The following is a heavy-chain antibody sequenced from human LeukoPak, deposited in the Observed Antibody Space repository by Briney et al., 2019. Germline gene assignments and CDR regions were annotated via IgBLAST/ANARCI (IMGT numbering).Heavy chain of an antibody. CDR3: AKEKSMAAPGDY. CDR2: ISGSGVST. D-gene: IGHD6-6*01. J-gene: IGHJ4*02. Sequence: GGSLRLSCAASGFRFSSYAMSWVRQAPGKGLEWVSAISGSGVSTYYADSVKGRFTVSRDNSKNTLYLQMSSLRAEDTAVYYCAKEKSMAAPGDYWGQGTLVTVSS. V-gene: IGHV3-23*01. CDR1: GFRFSSYA.